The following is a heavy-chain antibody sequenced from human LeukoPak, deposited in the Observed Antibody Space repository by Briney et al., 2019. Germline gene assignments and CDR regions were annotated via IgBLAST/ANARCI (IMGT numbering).Heavy chain of an antibody. CDR1: GGSISSGDYY. CDR2: IYYSGST. J-gene: IGHJ4*02. Sequence: SETLSLTCTVSGGSISSGDYYWSWIRQPPGKGLEWIGYIYYSGSTYYNPSLKSRVTISVDTSKNQFSLKLSSVTAADTAVYYCARGYHLYAEIDCWGQGTLVTVSS. CDR3: ARGYHLYAEIDC. D-gene: IGHD2/OR15-2a*01. V-gene: IGHV4-30-4*01.